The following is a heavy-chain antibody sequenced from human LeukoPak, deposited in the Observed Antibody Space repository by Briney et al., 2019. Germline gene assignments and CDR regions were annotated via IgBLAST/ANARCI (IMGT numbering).Heavy chain of an antibody. CDR3: AKDRTYYYNSGSYFDL. CDR1: GFTFDDYT. Sequence: GGSLRLSCAASGFTFDDYTMHWVRQAPGKGLEWVSLISWDGGSTYYADSVKGRFTISRDNSKNSLYLQMNSLRTEDTALYYCAKDRTYYYNSGSYFDLWGCGTLVTVSS. V-gene: IGHV3-43*01. J-gene: IGHJ2*01. D-gene: IGHD3-10*01. CDR2: ISWDGGST.